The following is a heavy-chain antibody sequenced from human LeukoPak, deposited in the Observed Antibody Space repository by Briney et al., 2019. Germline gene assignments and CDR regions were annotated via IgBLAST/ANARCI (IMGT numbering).Heavy chain of an antibody. CDR2: ISYGGSNK. V-gene: IGHV3-30-3*01. CDR1: GFTFSSYA. J-gene: IGHJ6*02. CDR3: ARDIVVVVAAGNYYYYGMDV. Sequence: GRSLRLSCAASGFTFSSYAMHWVRQAPGKGLEWVAVISYGGSNKYYADSVKGRFTISRDNSKNTLYLQMNSLRAEDTAVYYCARDIVVVVAAGNYYYYGMDVWGQGTTVTVSS. D-gene: IGHD2-15*01.